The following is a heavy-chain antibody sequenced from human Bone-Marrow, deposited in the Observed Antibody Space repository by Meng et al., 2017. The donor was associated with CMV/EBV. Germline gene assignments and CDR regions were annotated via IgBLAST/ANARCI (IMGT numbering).Heavy chain of an antibody. CDR1: GGSSSGYY. CDR3: ARGGEGPMGITNDAFDI. CDR2: INHSGST. V-gene: IGHV4-34*01. J-gene: IGHJ3*02. Sequence: SETLSLTCAVYGGSSSGYYWSWIRQPPGKGLEWIGEINHSGSTNYNPSLKSRVTISVDTSKNQFSLKLSSVTAADTAVYYCARGGEGPMGITNDAFDIWGQGTMVTVSS. D-gene: IGHD3-22*01.